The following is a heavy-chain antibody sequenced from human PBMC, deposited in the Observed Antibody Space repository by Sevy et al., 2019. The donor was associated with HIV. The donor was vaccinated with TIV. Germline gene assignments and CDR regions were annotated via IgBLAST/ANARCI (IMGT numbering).Heavy chain of an antibody. J-gene: IGHJ4*02. CDR2: ISYDGSNK. D-gene: IGHD3-22*01. CDR1: GFTFSSYG. V-gene: IGHV3-30*18. CDR3: AKVRHYDSSGRRAGFDY. Sequence: GGCLRLSCAASGFTFSSYGMHWVRQAPGKGLEWVAVISYDGSNKYYADSVKGLFTISRDNSKNTLYLQMNSLRAEDTAMYYCAKVRHYDSSGRRAGFDYWGQGTLVTVSS.